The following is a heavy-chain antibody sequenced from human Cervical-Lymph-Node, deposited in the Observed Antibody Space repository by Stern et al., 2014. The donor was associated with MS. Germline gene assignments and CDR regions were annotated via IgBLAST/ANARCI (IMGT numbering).Heavy chain of an antibody. V-gene: IGHV5-51*01. Sequence: VQLVQSGAEVKKPGESLKISCKGSGDSLTSYWIAWVRQIPGKGLEWMGIIYPGDSNTRYSPSFQGQVTISADKSINTAYLQWGSLKASDTAIYYCARRRFYDNYGYYENTFDSWGQGTLVTVSS. CDR3: ARRRFYDNYGYYENTFDS. J-gene: IGHJ4*02. D-gene: IGHD3-22*01. CDR2: IYPGDSNT. CDR1: GDSLTSYW.